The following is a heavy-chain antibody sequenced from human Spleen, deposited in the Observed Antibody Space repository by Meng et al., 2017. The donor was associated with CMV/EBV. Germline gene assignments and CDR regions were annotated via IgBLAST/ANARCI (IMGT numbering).Heavy chain of an antibody. V-gene: IGHV4-61*01. CDR1: GGSVSSGSYY. J-gene: IGHJ4*02. Sequence: SETLCLTCTVSGGSVSSGSYYWSWIRQPPGKGLEWIGYIYYSGSTNYNPSLKSRVTISVDTSKNQFSLKLSSVTASDTAVYYCANYDFWSGYYKDYWGQGTLVTVSS. CDR2: IYYSGST. CDR3: ANYDFWSGYYKDY. D-gene: IGHD3-3*01.